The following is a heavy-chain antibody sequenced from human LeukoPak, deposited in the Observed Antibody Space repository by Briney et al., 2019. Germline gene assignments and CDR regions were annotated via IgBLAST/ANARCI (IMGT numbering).Heavy chain of an antibody. V-gene: IGHV4-38-2*01. Sequence: SETLSLTCAVSGYSISSGYYWGWIRQPPGKGLGWIGSIYHSGSTYYNPSLKSRVTISVDTSKNQFSLKLSSVTAADTAVYYCASQRGYNYGYRAYWGQGTLVTVSS. CDR1: GYSISSGYY. CDR3: ASQRGYNYGYRAY. CDR2: IYHSGST. D-gene: IGHD5-18*01. J-gene: IGHJ4*02.